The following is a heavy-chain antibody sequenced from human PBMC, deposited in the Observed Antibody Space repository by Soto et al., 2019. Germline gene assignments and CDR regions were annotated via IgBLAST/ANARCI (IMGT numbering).Heavy chain of an antibody. V-gene: IGHV3-7*01. J-gene: IGHJ4*02. CDR1: GFTFRSYY. CDR3: ANRHWN. CDR2: IKQDGSER. D-gene: IGHD1-1*01. Sequence: EVQMVESGGGLVQPGGSLRLSCAASGFTFRSYYMMWVRQAPGKGLEWVANIKQDGSERHYVDSVKGRFTISRDNAKNSLYLQMNSLRVEDTAVYYCANRHWNWGQGTLVTVSS.